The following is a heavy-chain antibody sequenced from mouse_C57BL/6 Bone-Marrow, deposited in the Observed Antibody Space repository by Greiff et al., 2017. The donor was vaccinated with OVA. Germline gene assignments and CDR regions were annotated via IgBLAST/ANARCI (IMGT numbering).Heavy chain of an antibody. CDR1: GFSLTSYG. CDR3: AILITTVVDWYFDV. D-gene: IGHD1-1*01. Sequence: QVQLQQSGPGLVQPSQSLSITCTVSGFSLTSYGVHWVRQSPGKGLEWRGVIWSGGSTDYNAAFISRLSISKDNSKSQVFFKMNSLQADDTAIYYCAILITTVVDWYFDVWGTGTTVTVSS. CDR2: IWSGGST. V-gene: IGHV2-2*01. J-gene: IGHJ1*03.